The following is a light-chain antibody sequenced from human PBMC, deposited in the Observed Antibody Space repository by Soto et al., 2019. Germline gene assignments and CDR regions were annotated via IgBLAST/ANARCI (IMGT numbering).Light chain of an antibody. CDR1: QSIYYN. Sequence: IVMTQSPATVSVSPGESATLSCRASQSIYYNVASYQHRHGQAPRLLIYRASTRAPGVPARFSGSGSGTEFTLTISSLQPEDFTVYSCLQYNNLWAFGQGTKVEI. J-gene: IGKJ1*01. CDR3: LQYNNLWA. V-gene: IGKV3-15*01. CDR2: RAS.